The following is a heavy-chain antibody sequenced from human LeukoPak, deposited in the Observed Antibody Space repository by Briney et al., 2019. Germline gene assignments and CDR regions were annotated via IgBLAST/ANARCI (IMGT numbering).Heavy chain of an antibody. J-gene: IGHJ5*02. CDR1: GGSISSSSYY. V-gene: IGHV4-39*01. Sequence: SETLSLTCTVSGGSISSSSYYWGWIRQPPGKGLVWIGSIYYSGSTYYNPSLKSRVTISVDTSKNQFSLKLSSVTAADTAVYYCARQGGAAAGTTVYWFDPWGQGTLVTVSS. D-gene: IGHD6-13*01. CDR2: IYYSGST. CDR3: ARQGGAAAGTTVYWFDP.